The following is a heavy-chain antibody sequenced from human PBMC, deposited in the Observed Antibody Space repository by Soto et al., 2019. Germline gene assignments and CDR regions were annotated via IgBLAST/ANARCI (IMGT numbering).Heavy chain of an antibody. V-gene: IGHV1-18*01. J-gene: IGHJ4*02. CDR3: AIDFWSGRLPYHFDF. Sequence: ASVKVSCKGSGYTFNSFGITWVRQAPGQGLEWMGWISGYNANTKYAQKFQGRVTMTTDTSTSTAHMELRSLRSDDTALYYCAIDFWSGRLPYHFDFWGPGTLVTVSS. CDR2: ISGYNANT. CDR1: GYTFNSFG. D-gene: IGHD3-3*01.